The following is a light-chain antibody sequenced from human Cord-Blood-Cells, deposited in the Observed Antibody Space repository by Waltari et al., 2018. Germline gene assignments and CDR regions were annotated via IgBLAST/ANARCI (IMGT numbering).Light chain of an antibody. CDR3: QQYCSSPKLLRRMYT. Sequence: EIVLTQSPGTLSLSPGERATLSCRASQSVSSSYLAWYQQKPGQAPRLLIYGASSRATGIPDRFSGSGSGTDFTLTISRLEPEDFAVYYCQQYCSSPKLLRRMYTFGQGTKLEIK. CDR1: QSVSSSY. J-gene: IGKJ2*01. CDR2: GAS. V-gene: IGKV3-20*01.